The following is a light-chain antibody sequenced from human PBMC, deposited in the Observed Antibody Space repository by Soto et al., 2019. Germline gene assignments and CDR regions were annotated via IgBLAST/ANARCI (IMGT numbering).Light chain of an antibody. CDR1: SGDVGAYDY. CDR2: EVR. J-gene: IGLJ2*01. V-gene: IGLV2-14*03. Sequence: QSVLTQPPSASGSPGQSVTISCTGTSGDVGAYDYVSWYQQHPGKAPKLLIYEVRNRPSGVSDRFSGSKSGNTASLTISGLQAEDEADYYCSSYTSTFIVVFGGGTKVTVL. CDR3: SSYTSTFIVV.